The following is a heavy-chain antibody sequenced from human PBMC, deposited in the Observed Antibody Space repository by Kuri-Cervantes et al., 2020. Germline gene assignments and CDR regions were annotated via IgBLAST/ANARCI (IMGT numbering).Heavy chain of an antibody. J-gene: IGHJ4*02. D-gene: IGHD3-10*01. CDR3: ASIGSGRPINY. Sequence: SETLSLTCTVSGGSISSGDYYWSWIRQPPGKGLEWIGYIYYSGSTYYNPSLKSRVTISVDTSKNQFSLKLSSVTAADTAVYYCASIGSGRPINYWGQGTLVTVSS. V-gene: IGHV4-30-4*01. CDR2: IYYSGST. CDR1: GGSISSGDYY.